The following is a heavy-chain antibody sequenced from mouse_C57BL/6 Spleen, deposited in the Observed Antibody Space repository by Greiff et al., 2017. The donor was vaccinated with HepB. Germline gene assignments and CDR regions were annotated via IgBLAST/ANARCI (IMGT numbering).Heavy chain of an antibody. D-gene: IGHD2-3*01. CDR2: IYPGDGDT. Sequence: VQLQQSGPELVKPGASVKISCKASGYAFSSSWMNWVKQRPGKGLEWIGRIYPGDGDTNYNGKFKGKATLTADKSSSTAYMQLSSLTSEDSAVYFCARSDDGYYEAYWGQGTLVTVSA. V-gene: IGHV1-82*01. CDR1: GYAFSSSW. J-gene: IGHJ3*01. CDR3: ARSDDGYYEAY.